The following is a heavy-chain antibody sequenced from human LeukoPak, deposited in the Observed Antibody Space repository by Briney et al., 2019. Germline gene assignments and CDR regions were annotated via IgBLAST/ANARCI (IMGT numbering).Heavy chain of an antibody. D-gene: IGHD3-9*01. Sequence: SETLSLTCTVSGYSISSGYYWGWIRQPPGKGLEWIGSIYHSGSTYYNPSLKSRVTISVDTSKNQFSLRLSSVTAADTAVYYCARGDGTVFRYFDWLFSAGRAFDIWGQGTMVTVSS. J-gene: IGHJ3*02. V-gene: IGHV4-38-2*02. CDR3: ARGDGTVFRYFDWLFSAGRAFDI. CDR1: GYSISSGYY. CDR2: IYHSGST.